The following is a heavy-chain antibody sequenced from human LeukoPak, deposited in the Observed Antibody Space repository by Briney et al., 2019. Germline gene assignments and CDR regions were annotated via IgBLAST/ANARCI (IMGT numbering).Heavy chain of an antibody. D-gene: IGHD6-6*01. CDR1: GGSFNGYY. CDR2: INKSGST. Sequence: PSETLSLTCAVYGGSFNGYYWTWIRQPPGKGLEWIGEINKSGSTNYSPSLKSRVTMSIDTSKNQISLRLTSVTAADTAAYYCARNSAYSTSSGFNAWGQGTLVTVSS. CDR3: ARNSAYSTSSGFNA. J-gene: IGHJ4*02. V-gene: IGHV4-34*01.